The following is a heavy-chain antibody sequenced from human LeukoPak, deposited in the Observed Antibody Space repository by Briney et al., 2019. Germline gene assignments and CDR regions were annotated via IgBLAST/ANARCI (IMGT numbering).Heavy chain of an antibody. Sequence: SETLSLTCTVSGGSISSDSYSWSWIRQPAGKGLEWIGRMYASGISHHNPSLKSRVTISVDTSKNQFSLKLSSVTAADTAVYYCAIRVSGRAFDIWGQGTMVTVSS. V-gene: IGHV4-61*02. CDR1: GGSISSDSYS. J-gene: IGHJ3*02. CDR3: AIRVSGRAFDI. D-gene: IGHD3-16*01. CDR2: MYASGIS.